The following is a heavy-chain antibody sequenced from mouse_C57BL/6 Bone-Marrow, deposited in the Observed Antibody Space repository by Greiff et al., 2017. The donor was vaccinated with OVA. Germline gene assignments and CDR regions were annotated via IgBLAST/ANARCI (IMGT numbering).Heavy chain of an antibody. CDR3: AHYGSPYYYAMDY. D-gene: IGHD1-1*01. Sequence: VQLQQSGPELVKPGASVKISCKASGYTFTDYYMNWVKQSHGKSLEWIGDINPNNGGTSYNQKFKGKATLTVDKSSSTAYMELRSLTSEDSAVYYCAHYGSPYYYAMDYWGQGTSVTVSS. J-gene: IGHJ4*01. CDR2: INPNNGGT. CDR1: GYTFTDYY. V-gene: IGHV1-26*01.